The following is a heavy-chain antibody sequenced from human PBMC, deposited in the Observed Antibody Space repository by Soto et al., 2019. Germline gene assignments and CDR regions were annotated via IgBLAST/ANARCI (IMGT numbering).Heavy chain of an antibody. V-gene: IGHV1-58*01. Sequence: SVKVSCKASGFTFTSSAVQWVRQARGQRLEWIGWIVVGSGNTNYAQKFQERVTITRDMSTSTAYMELSSLRSEDTAVYYCAAPWSSGSSFDYWGQGTLVTVSS. D-gene: IGHD3-22*01. J-gene: IGHJ4*02. CDR2: IVVGSGNT. CDR3: AAPWSSGSSFDY. CDR1: GFTFTSSA.